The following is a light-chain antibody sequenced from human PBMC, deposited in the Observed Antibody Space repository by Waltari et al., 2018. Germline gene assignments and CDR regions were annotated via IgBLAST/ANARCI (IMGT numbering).Light chain of an antibody. J-gene: IGLJ3*02. CDR1: SNNVGDQG. V-gene: IGLV10-54*01. CDR2: RNN. CDR3: SAWDSSLSAWV. Sequence: QAGLTQPPSVSKGLRQTATLTCTGNSNNVGDQGAAWLQQHQGHPPKLLSYRNNYRPSGISARLSASRSGNTASLTITGLQPEDEADYYCSAWDSSLSAWVFGGGTKLTVL.